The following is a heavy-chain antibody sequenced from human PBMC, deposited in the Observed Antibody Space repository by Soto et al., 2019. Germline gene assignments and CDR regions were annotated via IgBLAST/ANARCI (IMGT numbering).Heavy chain of an antibody. Sequence: ASVKVSCKASGYTFTSYGISWVRQAPGQRLQWMGWINVGSGNTKYAQDFQGRVTFTRDTAATTTFMELSSLRSEDAAVYYCARVPPWWDSGSVYIQHYDSWGQGTMVTVSS. J-gene: IGHJ4*02. CDR1: GYTFTSYG. CDR2: INVGSGNT. CDR3: ARVPPWWDSGSVYIQHYDS. D-gene: IGHD3-10*01. V-gene: IGHV1-3*01.